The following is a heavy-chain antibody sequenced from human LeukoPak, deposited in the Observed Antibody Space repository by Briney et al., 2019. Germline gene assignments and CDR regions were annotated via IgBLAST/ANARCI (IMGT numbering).Heavy chain of an antibody. D-gene: IGHD6-6*01. V-gene: IGHV3-30*03. Sequence: PGRSLRLSCAASGFTFSSYGMHWVRQAPGKGLEWVALISYDGTNKYYADSVKGRFTISRDNSKNTLYLQMNSLKPEDTAAYYCATCSRPLRVCTGDVDYWGQGTLVTVSS. CDR2: ISYDGTNK. CDR1: GFTFSSYG. CDR3: ATCSRPLRVCTGDVDY. J-gene: IGHJ4*02.